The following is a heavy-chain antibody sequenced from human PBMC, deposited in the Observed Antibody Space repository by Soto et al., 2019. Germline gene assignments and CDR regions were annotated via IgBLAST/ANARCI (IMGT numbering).Heavy chain of an antibody. D-gene: IGHD3-10*01. Sequence: SGTLSLTCTVSGGSISSYDWGWIRQPPGKGLEWIGYIYYSGSTNYNPSLKSRVTISVDTSKNQFSLKLSSVTAADTAVYYCARMGFGVVDYWGQGTLVTVSS. CDR1: GGSISSYD. V-gene: IGHV4-59*01. CDR3: ARMGFGVVDY. CDR2: IYYSGST. J-gene: IGHJ4*02.